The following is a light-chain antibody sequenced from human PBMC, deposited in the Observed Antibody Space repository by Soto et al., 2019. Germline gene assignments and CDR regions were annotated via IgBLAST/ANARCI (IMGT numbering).Light chain of an antibody. Sequence: DIQMTQSPSSLSASVGDRVTITCRASQGISNYLAWYQQKPGQVPKLLIYAASALQSGVPSRFSGSGSGTEFPLTISSLQPEDVGSYYCQKYNSGPPVTFGPGTKVDIK. CDR3: QKYNSGPPVT. V-gene: IGKV1-27*01. CDR2: AAS. J-gene: IGKJ3*01. CDR1: QGISNY.